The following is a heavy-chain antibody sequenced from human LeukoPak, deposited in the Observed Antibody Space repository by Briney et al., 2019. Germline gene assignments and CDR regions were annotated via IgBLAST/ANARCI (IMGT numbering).Heavy chain of an antibody. CDR1: GFTFSSYG. CDR3: TTDKGVGAYFDY. J-gene: IGHJ4*02. V-gene: IGHV3-7*03. CDR2: IKQDGTEK. D-gene: IGHD1-26*01. Sequence: PGGSLRLSCAASGFTFSSYGMHWVRQAPGKGLEWVANIKQDGTEKYYVDSVKGRFTISRDNAKNTLYLQMNSLRAEDTAVYYCTTDKGVGAYFDYWGQGTLVTVSS.